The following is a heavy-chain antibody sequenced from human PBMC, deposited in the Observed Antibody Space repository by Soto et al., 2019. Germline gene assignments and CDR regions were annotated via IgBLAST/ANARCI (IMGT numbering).Heavy chain of an antibody. CDR3: ARGLGLYYFDY. CDR2: IIPAFGTT. D-gene: IGHD1-26*01. CDR1: GGTFSNYA. J-gene: IGHJ4*02. V-gene: IGHV1-69*13. Sequence: GASVKVSCKASGGTFSNYAFSWVRQAPGQGLEWMGGIIPAFGTTNYAQKFQGKFTITADESTSTAYMELSSLRSEDTAVYYCARGLGLYYFDYWGQGTLVTVSS.